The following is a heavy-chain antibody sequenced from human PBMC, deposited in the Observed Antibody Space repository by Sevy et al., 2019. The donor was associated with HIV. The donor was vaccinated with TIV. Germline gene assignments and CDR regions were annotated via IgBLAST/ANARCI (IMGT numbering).Heavy chain of an antibody. CDR3: AGDRGGEGFNYRGRFDP. CDR1: GGSISSYY. Sequence: SETLSLTCTVSGGSISSYYWSWIRQPPGKGLEWIGYIYSSGSTNYNPSPKSRVTISVDTTKNQFPLKLSSVTAADTAVYFCAGDRGGEGFNYRGRFDPWGQGTLVTVSS. J-gene: IGHJ5*02. CDR2: IYSSGST. V-gene: IGHV4-59*12. D-gene: IGHD3-16*01.